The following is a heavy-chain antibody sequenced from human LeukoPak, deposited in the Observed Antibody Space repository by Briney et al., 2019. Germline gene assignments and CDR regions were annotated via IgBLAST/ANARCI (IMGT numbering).Heavy chain of an antibody. CDR2: IRSKDRGGTT. Sequence: GGCLRLSCAAAVFTFGGYAMSWFRQAPWKGREWLTFIRSKDRGGTTEDAASVKGRFTISRDDSNSIAYLQMNSLIIEDTAVYFCTRDPHYYHGNPHDFWGQGTRVTVSS. J-gene: IGHJ4*02. V-gene: IGHV3-49*03. D-gene: IGHD4-23*01. CDR3: TRDPHYYHGNPHDF. CDR1: VFTFGGYA.